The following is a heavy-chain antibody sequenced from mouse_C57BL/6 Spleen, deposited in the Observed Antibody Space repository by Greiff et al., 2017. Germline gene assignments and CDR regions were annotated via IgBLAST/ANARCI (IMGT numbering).Heavy chain of an antibody. Sequence: VQLQQSGPELVKPGASVKISCKASGYAFSSSWMNWVKQRPGKGLEWIGRIYPGDGDTNYNGKFKGKATLTADKSSSTAYMQLSSLTSEDSAVYFCARSGSSTAWFAYWGQGTLVTGSA. J-gene: IGHJ3*01. V-gene: IGHV1-82*01. CDR2: IYPGDGDT. D-gene: IGHD1-1*01. CDR3: ARSGSSTAWFAY. CDR1: GYAFSSSW.